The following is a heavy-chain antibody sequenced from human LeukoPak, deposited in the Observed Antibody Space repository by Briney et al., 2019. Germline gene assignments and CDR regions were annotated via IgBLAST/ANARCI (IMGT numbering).Heavy chain of an antibody. D-gene: IGHD5-12*01. Sequence: PETLSLTCTVSGGSISGYDWSWIRQPAGKGLEWIGRIYTNGKTDYNPSLKSQVTMSVDTSKNQFSLRLMSVTAADTAVYFCARRFSANAFDIWGQGTVVTVSS. CDR3: ARRFSANAFDI. CDR2: IYTNGKT. V-gene: IGHV4-4*07. J-gene: IGHJ3*02. CDR1: GGSISGYD.